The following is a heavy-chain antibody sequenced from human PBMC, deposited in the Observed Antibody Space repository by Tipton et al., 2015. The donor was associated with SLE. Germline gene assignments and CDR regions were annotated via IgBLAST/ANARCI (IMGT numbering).Heavy chain of an antibody. D-gene: IGHD6-6*01. CDR2: IYYSGST. Sequence: DTLSLTCTVSGGSISSSSYYWGWIRQPPGKGLEWIGSIYYSGSTYYNPSLKSRVTISVDTSKNQFSLKLSSVTAADTAVYYCARGEGSSSAEYFQHWGQGTLVTVSS. CDR1: GGSISSSSYY. J-gene: IGHJ1*01. CDR3: ARGEGSSSAEYFQH. V-gene: IGHV4-39*07.